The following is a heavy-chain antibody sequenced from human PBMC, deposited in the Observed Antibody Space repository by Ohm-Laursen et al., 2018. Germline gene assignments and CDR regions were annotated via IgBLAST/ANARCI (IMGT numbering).Heavy chain of an antibody. CDR2: IYHSGST. V-gene: IGHV4-38-2*01. Sequence: SETLSPTCAVSGYSISSGYFWGWIRQPPGKGLEWIGTIYHSGSTYYNPSLKSRVTISVDTSKNQFSLKLSSVTAADTALYYCARGLWWFDPWGQGTLVTVSS. CDR3: ARGLWWFDP. J-gene: IGHJ5*02. CDR1: GYSISSGYF.